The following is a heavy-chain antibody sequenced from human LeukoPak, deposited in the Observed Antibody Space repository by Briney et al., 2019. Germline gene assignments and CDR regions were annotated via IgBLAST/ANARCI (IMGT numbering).Heavy chain of an antibody. D-gene: IGHD2-15*01. V-gene: IGHV1-8*02. CDR3: ARGFRNCSGGSCYSRPRFDP. J-gene: IGHJ5*02. CDR1: GYTFTSYG. CDR2: MNPNSGNT. Sequence: ASVKVSCKASGYTFTSYGVSWVRQATGQGLEWMGWMNPNSGNTGYAQKFQGRVTMTRNTSISTAYMELSSLRSEDTAVYYCARGFRNCSGGSCYSRPRFDPWGQGPLVTVSS.